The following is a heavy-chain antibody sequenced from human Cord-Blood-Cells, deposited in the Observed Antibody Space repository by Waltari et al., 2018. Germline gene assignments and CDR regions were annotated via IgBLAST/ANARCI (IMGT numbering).Heavy chain of an antibody. J-gene: IGHJ4*02. Sequence: QLQLQESGPGLVKPSETLSLTCTVSGGSISSRSYYWGWIRQPPGKGLEWIGSIYYSGSTYYNPSLKSRVTISVDTSKNQFSLKLSSVTAADTAVYYCARSYDQYEEGFDYWGQGTLVTVSS. V-gene: IGHV4-39*01. CDR2: IYYSGST. CDR1: GGSISSRSYY. D-gene: IGHD3-10*01. CDR3: ARSYDQYEEGFDY.